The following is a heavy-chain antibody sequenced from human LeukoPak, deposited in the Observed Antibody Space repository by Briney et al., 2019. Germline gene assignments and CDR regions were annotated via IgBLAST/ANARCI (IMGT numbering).Heavy chain of an antibody. CDR3: ARGPRVVPAAITY. D-gene: IGHD2-2*02. V-gene: IGHV4-34*01. J-gene: IGHJ4*02. CDR1: GGSFSGYY. Sequence: SETLSLTCAVYGGSFSGYYSSWIRQPPGKGLEWIGEINHSGSTNYNPSLKSRVTISVDTSKNQFSLKLSSVTAADTAVYYCARGPRVVPAAITYWGQGTLVTVSS. CDR2: INHSGST.